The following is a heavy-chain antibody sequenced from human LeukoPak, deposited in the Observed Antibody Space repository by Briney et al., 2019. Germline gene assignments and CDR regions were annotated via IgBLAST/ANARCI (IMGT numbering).Heavy chain of an antibody. V-gene: IGHV3-30-3*02. CDR2: ISYDGSNK. CDR3: AKFSVTAVD. Sequence: GGSLRLSCAASGFTFSSYAMHWVRQAPGKGLEWVAVISYDGSNKYYADSVKGRFTISRDNSKNTLYLQMNSLRAEDTAVYYCAKFSVTAVDWGQGTLVTVSS. D-gene: IGHD2-21*02. J-gene: IGHJ4*02. CDR1: GFTFSSYA.